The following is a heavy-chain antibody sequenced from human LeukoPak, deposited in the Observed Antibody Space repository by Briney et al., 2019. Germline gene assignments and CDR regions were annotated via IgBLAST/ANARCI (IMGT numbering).Heavy chain of an antibody. V-gene: IGHV1-2*02. J-gene: IGHJ4*02. CDR1: GYTFTGYY. CDR3: ARGDYGGNSEFDY. Sequence: ASVKVSCKASGYTFTGYYMHWVRQAPGQGLEWMGWINPNSGGTNYAQKFQGRVTMTRDTSISTAYMELSRLRPDDTAVYYCARGDYGGNSEFDYWGQGTLVTVSS. D-gene: IGHD4-23*01. CDR2: INPNSGGT.